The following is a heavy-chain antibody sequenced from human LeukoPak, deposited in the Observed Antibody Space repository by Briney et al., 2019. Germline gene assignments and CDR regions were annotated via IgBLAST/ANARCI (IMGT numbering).Heavy chain of an antibody. CDR2: IYHSGST. CDR1: GYSISSGYY. V-gene: IGHV4-38-2*02. D-gene: IGHD1-26*01. J-gene: IGHJ4*02. Sequence: PSETLSLTCTVSGYSISSGYYWGWIRQPPGKGLEWIGSIYHSGSTYYNPSLKSRVTMLVDTSKTPFSLKLSSVTAADTAVYYCAGRGASSLGTAMKIDYWGQGTLVTVSS. CDR3: AGRGASSLGTAMKIDY.